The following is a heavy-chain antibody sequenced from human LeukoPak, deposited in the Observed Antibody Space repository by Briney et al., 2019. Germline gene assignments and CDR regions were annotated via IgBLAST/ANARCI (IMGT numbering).Heavy chain of an antibody. D-gene: IGHD2-2*01. CDR3: ARYCSSTSCGYYYYGMDV. Sequence: ASVKVSCKASGYTFTSYGISWVRQAPGQGLEWMGWISAYNGNTNYAQKLQGRVTMTTDTSTSTAHMELRSLRSDDTAVYYCARYCSSTSCGYYYYGMDVWGQGTTVTVSS. V-gene: IGHV1-18*01. CDR2: ISAYNGNT. CDR1: GYTFTSYG. J-gene: IGHJ6*02.